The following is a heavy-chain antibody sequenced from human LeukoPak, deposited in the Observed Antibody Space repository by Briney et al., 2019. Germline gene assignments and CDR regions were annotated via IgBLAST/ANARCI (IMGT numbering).Heavy chain of an antibody. CDR1: GFTFSSYG. Sequence: PGRSLRLSCAASGFTFSSYGMHWVRQAPGKGLEWVAVIWYDGSNKYYADSVKGRFTISRDNSKNTLYLQMNSLRAEDTAVYYCARAHYYDSSGYYSAFDIWGQGTMVTVSS. D-gene: IGHD3-22*01. J-gene: IGHJ3*02. CDR2: IWYDGSNK. CDR3: ARAHYYDSSGYYSAFDI. V-gene: IGHV3-33*01.